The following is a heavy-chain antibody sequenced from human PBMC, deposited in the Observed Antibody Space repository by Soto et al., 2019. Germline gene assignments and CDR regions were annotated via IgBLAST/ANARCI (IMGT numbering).Heavy chain of an antibody. CDR1: GFTFSSYA. V-gene: IGHV3-64*01. J-gene: IGHJ4*02. CDR3: ARVGAAAGLYYFDY. D-gene: IGHD6-13*01. Sequence: GGSLRLSCAASGFTFSSYAMHWVRQAPGKGLEYVSAISSNGGSTYYANSVKGRFTISRDNSKNTLYLQMGSLRAEDMAVYYCARVGAAAGLYYFDYWGQGTLVTVSS. CDR2: ISSNGGST.